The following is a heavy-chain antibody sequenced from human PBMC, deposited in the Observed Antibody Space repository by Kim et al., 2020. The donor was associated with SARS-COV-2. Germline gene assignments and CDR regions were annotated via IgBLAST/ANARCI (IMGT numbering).Heavy chain of an antibody. V-gene: IGHV3-23*01. J-gene: IGHJ3*02. D-gene: IGHD4-17*01. CDR1: GFTFSVYA. CDR3: AKDTYGGNYWGGLRNWGALDI. Sequence: GGSLRLSCATSGFTFSVYAMSWVRQAPGKGLEWVAAINAGGGTTYYADSVKGRFTMSRDKNTLYLQMNSLRAEETAVYYCAKDTYGGNYWGGLRNWGALDIWGQGTMVTVST. CDR2: INAGGGTT.